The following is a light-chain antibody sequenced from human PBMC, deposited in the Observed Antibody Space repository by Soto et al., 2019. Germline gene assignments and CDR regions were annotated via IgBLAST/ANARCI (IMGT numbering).Light chain of an antibody. Sequence: QCALTRAASVSGSPGQSITISCIGTGSDVGAFNYVSWYQHHPGKAPKLIIYDVTDRPSGVSTRFSASKSGNTASLTISGLQAEDEADYYCSSYTTRNTEVFGTGTKVTVL. V-gene: IGLV2-14*03. CDR1: GSDVGAFNY. CDR2: DVT. CDR3: SSYTTRNTEV. J-gene: IGLJ1*01.